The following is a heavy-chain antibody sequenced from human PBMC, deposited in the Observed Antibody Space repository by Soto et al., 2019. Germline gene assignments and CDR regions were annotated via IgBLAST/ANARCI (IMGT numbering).Heavy chain of an antibody. J-gene: IGHJ5*02. CDR3: ARGPPGYCSGGTCYPNWFDP. D-gene: IGHD2-15*01. V-gene: IGHV4-30-4*01. CDR2: IYYSGRT. CDR1: GGSISRGDYY. Sequence: PSETLSLTCTVSGGSISRGDYYWSWIRQPPGKGLEWIGYIYYSGRTYYNPSLKSRVTISVDTSKNQFSLKLSSVTAADTAIYYCARGPPGYCSGGTCYPNWFDPWGQGTLVTVSS.